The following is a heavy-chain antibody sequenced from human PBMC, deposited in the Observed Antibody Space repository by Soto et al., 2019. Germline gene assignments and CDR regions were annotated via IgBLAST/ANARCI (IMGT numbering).Heavy chain of an antibody. CDR2: ISRDGSNK. J-gene: IGHJ4*02. D-gene: IGHD3-10*01. V-gene: IGHV3-30*04. Sequence: GGSLRLSCAASGFTFRSYAIRWVRQAPGKGLEWVAVISRDGSNKYYVDSVKGRFTISRDNSKDTVYLQMNSLRDEDSAMFYCARSRSGAVADSFDFWGQGTPVTVSS. CDR3: ARSRSGAVADSFDF. CDR1: GFTFRSYA.